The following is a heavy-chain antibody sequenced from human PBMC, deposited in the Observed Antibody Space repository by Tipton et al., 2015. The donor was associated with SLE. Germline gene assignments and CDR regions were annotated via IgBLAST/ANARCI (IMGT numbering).Heavy chain of an antibody. Sequence: TLSLTCAVSGGSMSDGVYSWSWIRQSPGKGLEWIGYIYHRGSTNYNPSLKSRVTISVDTSKNQFSLKLSSVTAADTAVYYCARSGSYPYYYYYMDVWGKGTTVTVSS. CDR2: IYHRGST. V-gene: IGHV4-30-2*06. J-gene: IGHJ6*03. CDR3: ARSGSYPYYYYYMDV. D-gene: IGHD1-26*01. CDR1: GGSMSDGVYS.